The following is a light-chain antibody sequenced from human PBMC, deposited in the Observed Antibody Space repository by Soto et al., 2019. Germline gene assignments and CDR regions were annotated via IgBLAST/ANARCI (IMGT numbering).Light chain of an antibody. Sequence: QSVLTQPPSASGTPGQRVTISCSGSRSNIGSNTVNWYQQLPGTAPKLLIYSNNQRPSGVPDRFSGSKSGTSASLAISGLQSEDEADYYCAAWDDSLNDYVFGTGTKLTVL. CDR1: RSNIGSNT. J-gene: IGLJ1*01. CDR2: SNN. V-gene: IGLV1-44*01. CDR3: AAWDDSLNDYV.